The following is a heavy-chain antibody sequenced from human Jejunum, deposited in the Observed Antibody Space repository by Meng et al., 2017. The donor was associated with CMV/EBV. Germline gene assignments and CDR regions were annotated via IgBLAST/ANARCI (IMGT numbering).Heavy chain of an antibody. J-gene: IGHJ3*02. CDR2: FYDSGRT. Sequence: SSGNYWGWIRQPPGKGLEWIGSFYDSGRTHHNPALKSRVTISLDSSKKQFFLNVRSVTAADTAVYYCAREDIVVVPAAMGDAFDIWGQGTMVTVSS. D-gene: IGHD2-2*01. CDR1: SSGNY. CDR3: AREDIVVVPAAMGDAFDI. V-gene: IGHV4-39*07.